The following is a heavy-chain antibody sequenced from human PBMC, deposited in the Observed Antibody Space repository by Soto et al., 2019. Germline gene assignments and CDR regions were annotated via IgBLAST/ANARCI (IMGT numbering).Heavy chain of an antibody. CDR1: GFTFSSYG. CDR3: AKSLSVGATTPFDY. Sequence: EVQLLESGGGLVQPGGSLRLSCAASGFTFSSYGMSWVRQAPGKGLEWVSAISGSGYSTYYAASVKGRFTISRDNATNTLYLPMNSLRAEAPAVYYCAKSLSVGATTPFDYWGQGTLVTVSS. J-gene: IGHJ4*02. CDR2: ISGSGYST. D-gene: IGHD1-26*01. V-gene: IGHV3-23*01.